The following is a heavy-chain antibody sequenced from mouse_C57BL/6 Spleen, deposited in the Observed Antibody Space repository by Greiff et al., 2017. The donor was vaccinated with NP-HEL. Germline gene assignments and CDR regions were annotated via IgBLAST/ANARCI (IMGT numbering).Heavy chain of an antibody. CDR1: GYTFTDYY. D-gene: IGHD1-1*01. CDR3: ANYYGSSYWYFDV. CDR2: IGPGSGST. V-gene: IGHV1-77*01. J-gene: IGHJ1*03. Sequence: VKLMESGAELVKPGASVKISCKASGYTFTDYYINWVKQRPGQGLEWIGKIGPGSGSTFYNEKFKGKATLTADKSSSTAYMQLSSLTSEDSAVYFCANYYGSSYWYFDVWGTGTTVTVSS.